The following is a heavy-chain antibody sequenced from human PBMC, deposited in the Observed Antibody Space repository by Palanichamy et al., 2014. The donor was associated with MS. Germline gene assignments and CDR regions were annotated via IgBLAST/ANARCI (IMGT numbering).Heavy chain of an antibody. Sequence: QVQLQESGPGLVKPSQTLSLTCSVSGGSISSGSYYWSWIRQPAGKGLEWIGLIYLSGSTNYNPSLKSRVSISVDTSKNQFSLRLSSVTAADTAVYYCARVDFWSGYYNYYGTDVWGQGTTVTVSS. CDR3: ARVDFWSGYYNYYGTDV. V-gene: IGHV4-61*02. J-gene: IGHJ6*02. CDR2: IYLSGST. CDR1: GGSISSGSYY. D-gene: IGHD3-3*01.